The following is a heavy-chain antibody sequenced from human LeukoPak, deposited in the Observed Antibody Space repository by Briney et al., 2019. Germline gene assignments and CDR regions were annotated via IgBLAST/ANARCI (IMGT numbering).Heavy chain of an antibody. CDR2: IIPIFGTA. J-gene: IGHJ4*02. Sequence: SVKVSCKASGGTFSSYAISWVRQAPGQGLEWMGGIIPIFGTADYAQKFQGRVTITADKSTSTAYMELSSLRSEDTAVYYCAALPYYDSENFDYWGQGTLVTVSS. D-gene: IGHD3-22*01. V-gene: IGHV1-69*06. CDR3: AALPYYDSENFDY. CDR1: GGTFSSYA.